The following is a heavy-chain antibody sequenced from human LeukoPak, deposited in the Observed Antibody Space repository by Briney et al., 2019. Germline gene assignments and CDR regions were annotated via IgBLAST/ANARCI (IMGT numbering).Heavy chain of an antibody. Sequence: SVKVSCKASVDTFSSYAICWGRQGPRQGLEWMWGGLPIFGTASYEQKYQGRDTITADISTSTAYMELSSLKSEDTGVYDCASRGEYCSGGSCYGAFVYWLQGTLV. J-gene: IGHJ4*02. CDR1: VDTFSSYA. V-gene: IGHV1-69*06. D-gene: IGHD2-15*01. CDR2: GLPIFGTA. CDR3: ASRGEYCSGGSCYGAFVY.